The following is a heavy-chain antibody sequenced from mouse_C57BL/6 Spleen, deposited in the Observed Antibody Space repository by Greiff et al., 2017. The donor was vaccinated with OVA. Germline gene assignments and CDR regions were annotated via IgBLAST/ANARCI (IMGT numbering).Heavy chain of an antibody. CDR3: AKHTYYDEGGAMDY. D-gene: IGHD2-4*01. V-gene: IGHV2-9*01. J-gene: IGHJ4*01. CDR1: GFSLTSYG. Sequence: QVQLKESGPGLVAPSQSLSITCTVSGFSLTSYGVDWVRQPPGKGLAWLGVIWGGGSTNYNSALMSRLSISKDNSKSQVFLKMNSLQTEDTAMYYCAKHTYYDEGGAMDYWGQGTSVTVSS. CDR2: IWGGGST.